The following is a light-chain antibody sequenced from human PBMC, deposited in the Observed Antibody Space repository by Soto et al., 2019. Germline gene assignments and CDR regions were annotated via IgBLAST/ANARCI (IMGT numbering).Light chain of an antibody. V-gene: IGKV1-5*03. Sequence: DIQMTQSPSTLSASVGDRVTITCRASQSISSRLAWYQLKPGKAPKLLIYKASSLESGVPSRFSGSGSGTEFTLTISSLQPDDFATYYCQQYNSYSETFGQGTKVDIK. CDR1: QSISSR. J-gene: IGKJ1*01. CDR3: QQYNSYSET. CDR2: KAS.